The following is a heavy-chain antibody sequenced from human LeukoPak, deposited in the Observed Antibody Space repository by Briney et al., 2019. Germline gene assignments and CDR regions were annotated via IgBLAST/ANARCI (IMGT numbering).Heavy chain of an antibody. J-gene: IGHJ4*02. Sequence: PGGSLRLSCAASGFTFSSYWMHWVRQAPGKGLEYVSGINSNGGSTYYADSVKGRFTISRDNSKNTLYVQMSSLRAEDTAVYYCVKVPLRPYYFDYWGPGTLVTVSS. CDR1: GFTFSSYW. CDR2: INSNGGST. V-gene: IGHV3-64*05. CDR3: VKVPLRPYYFDY.